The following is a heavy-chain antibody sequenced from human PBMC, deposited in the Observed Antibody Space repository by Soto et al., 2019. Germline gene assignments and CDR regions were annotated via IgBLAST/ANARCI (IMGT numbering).Heavy chain of an antibody. D-gene: IGHD1-1*01. CDR1: GGTFSSYA. Sequence: SVKVSCKASGGTFSSYAISWVRQAPGQGLEWMGIINPSGGSTSYAQKFQGRVTITADKSTSTAYMELSSLRSEDTAVYHCARGRRLERPDCWGQGTLVTVSS. CDR3: ARGRRLERPDC. CDR2: INPSGGST. J-gene: IGHJ4*02. V-gene: IGHV1-69*04.